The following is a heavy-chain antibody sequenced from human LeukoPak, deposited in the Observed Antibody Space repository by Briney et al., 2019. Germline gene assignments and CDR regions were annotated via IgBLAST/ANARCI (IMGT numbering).Heavy chain of an antibody. V-gene: IGHV3-23*01. CDR2: ISGSGGST. J-gene: IGHJ5*02. D-gene: IGHD2-15*01. CDR1: GFTFSSYA. CDR3: AKRAVPTAATPWFDP. Sequence: PGASLRLSCGASGFTFSSYAMSWVRQAPGKGLEWVSSISGSGGSTYYADSVKSRFTISRDNSKNTLYLQMNSLRAEDTAVYYCAKRAVPTAATPWFDPWGQGTLVIVSS.